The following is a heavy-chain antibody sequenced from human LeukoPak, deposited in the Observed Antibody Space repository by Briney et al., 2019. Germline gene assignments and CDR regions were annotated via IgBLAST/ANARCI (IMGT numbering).Heavy chain of an antibody. Sequence: PSETLSLTCTVSGGSISSYYWSWIRQPPGKGLEWIGYIYYSGGTNYNPSLKSRVTISVDTSKNQFSLKLSSVTAADTAVYYCASSYYDFWNYYMDVWGKGTTVTVSS. CDR2: IYYSGGT. D-gene: IGHD3-3*01. J-gene: IGHJ6*03. CDR3: ASSYYDFWNYYMDV. CDR1: GGSISSYY. V-gene: IGHV4-59*01.